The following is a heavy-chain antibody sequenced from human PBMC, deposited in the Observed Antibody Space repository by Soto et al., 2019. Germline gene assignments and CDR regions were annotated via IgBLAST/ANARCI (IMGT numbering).Heavy chain of an antibody. CDR1: RFTFSSYS. D-gene: IGHD6-19*01. CDR3: ARDRGSSGRPLYNPD. V-gene: IGHV3-48*01. Sequence: GGSLRLSCAASRFTFSSYSMNWVRQAPGKGLEWVSYISSGSSTIYYADSVKGRFTISRDNAKNSLYLQMNSLRAEDTAVYYCARDRGSSGRPLYNPDWGQGTLVTVSS. J-gene: IGHJ4*02. CDR2: ISSGSSTI.